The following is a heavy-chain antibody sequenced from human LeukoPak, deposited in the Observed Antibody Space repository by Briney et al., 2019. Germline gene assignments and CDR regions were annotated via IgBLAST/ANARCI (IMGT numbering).Heavy chain of an antibody. CDR2: INHSGST. Sequence: SETLSLTCAVYGGSFSGYYWSWIRQPPGKGLEWIGEINHSGSTNYNPSLKSRVTISVDTSKNQFSLKLSSVTAADTAVYYCAREADDSSGYLYNWFDPWGQGTLVTVSP. CDR1: GGSFSGYY. D-gene: IGHD3-22*01. J-gene: IGHJ5*02. V-gene: IGHV4-34*01. CDR3: AREADDSSGYLYNWFDP.